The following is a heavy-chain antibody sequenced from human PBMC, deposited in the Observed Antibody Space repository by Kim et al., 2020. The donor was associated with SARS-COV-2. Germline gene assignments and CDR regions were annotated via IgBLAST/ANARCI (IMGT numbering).Heavy chain of an antibody. J-gene: IGHJ4*02. D-gene: IGHD1-26*01. V-gene: IGHV3-48*02. CDR3: ARDSGLTGSDDS. Sequence: GGSLRLSCAASGFTFETYSMTWVRQAPGKGLEWVSYINETSYGRGRGTIIYYADTVKGRFTIPRDNAKSSLYLQKHSLRDEDTAVYYCARDSGLTGSDDSWAQGTLVTVSS. CDR1: GFTFETYS. CDR2: INETSYGRGRGTII.